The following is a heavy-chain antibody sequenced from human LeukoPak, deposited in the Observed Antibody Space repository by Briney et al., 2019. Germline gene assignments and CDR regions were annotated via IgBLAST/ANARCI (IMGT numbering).Heavy chain of an antibody. D-gene: IGHD3-22*01. CDR1: GFNLGSYG. J-gene: IGHJ4*02. CDR3: AKGSSGYFFDH. Sequence: GGSLRLSCAASGFNLGSYGMSWVRQAPGKGLEWVSSISNDGGGTFSADSVRGRFTISRDNSKNTLLLQMDSLRAEDTALYFCAKGSSGYFFDHWGQGSLVTVSS. CDR2: ISNDGGGT. V-gene: IGHV3-23*01.